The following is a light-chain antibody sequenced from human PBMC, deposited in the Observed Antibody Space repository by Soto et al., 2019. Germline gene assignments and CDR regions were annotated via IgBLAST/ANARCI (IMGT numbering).Light chain of an antibody. CDR2: VAS. Sequence: DIQMTQSPSSLSASVGDRATITCRASQGISNCLAWYQQKPGNLPTVLIYVASTLKSGIPSRFSGSGSGTDFTLTISRLQPEDVAIYYCQQYSSAPLTFGPGTTVDIK. J-gene: IGKJ3*01. V-gene: IGKV1-27*01. CDR3: QQYSSAPLT. CDR1: QGISNC.